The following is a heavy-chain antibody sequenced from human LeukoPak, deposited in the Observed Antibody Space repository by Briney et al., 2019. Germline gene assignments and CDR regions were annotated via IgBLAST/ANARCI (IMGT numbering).Heavy chain of an antibody. J-gene: IGHJ3*02. V-gene: IGHV5-51*01. CDR1: GYISTSYW. CDR3: ARPSIRFLEWLQDDAFDI. Sequence: GESLKISCKCSGYISTSYWIGWVRQLPGKGLELMGIIYPGDSDTRYNPSFQGQVTISADKSISTAYLQWSSLKASDTAMYYCARPSIRFLEWLQDDAFDIWGQGTMVTVSS. CDR2: IYPGDSDT. D-gene: IGHD3-3*01.